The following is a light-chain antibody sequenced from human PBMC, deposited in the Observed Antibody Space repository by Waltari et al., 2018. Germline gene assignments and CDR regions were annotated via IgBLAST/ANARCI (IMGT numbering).Light chain of an antibody. J-gene: IGKJ1*01. CDR3: QNHERLPAT. CDR2: TAS. CDR1: HNIGTY. V-gene: IGKV3-20*01. Sequence: LTQSPGTLSLSPGDRATLSCRASHNIGTYLVWYQQKPGQPPRLLMYTASSRATCVPDRFSGSGSGTDFSLTISRLEPEDFAVYYCQNHERLPATFGQGTRVEIK.